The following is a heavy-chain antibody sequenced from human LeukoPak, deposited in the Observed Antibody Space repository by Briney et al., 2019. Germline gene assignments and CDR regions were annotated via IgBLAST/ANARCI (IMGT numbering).Heavy chain of an antibody. CDR2: ISGSGAKT. V-gene: IGHV3-23*01. J-gene: IGHJ4*02. D-gene: IGHD2-8*01. Sequence: PGGSLRLSCEASGFTFRSYAMTWVRQAPGKGLEWVSAISGSGAKTYYADSVKGRFTISRDNSRNTLYLQMNSLRAEDTAVYYCAKGYCVNDKCSNYDYWGQGTLVTVSS. CDR3: AKGYCVNDKCSNYDY. CDR1: GFTFRSYA.